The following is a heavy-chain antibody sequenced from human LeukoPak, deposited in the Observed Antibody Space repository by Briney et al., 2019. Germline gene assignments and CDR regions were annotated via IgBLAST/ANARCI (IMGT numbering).Heavy chain of an antibody. CDR1: GGSISSSSYY. J-gene: IGHJ4*02. Sequence: SETLSLTCTVSGGSISSSSYYWGWIRQPPGKGLEWIGSIYYSGSTYYNPSLKSRVTISVDTSKNQFSLKLSSVTAADTAVYYCAKDPGAHYYGSGSYRRGSYFDYWGQGTLVTVSS. V-gene: IGHV4-39*02. D-gene: IGHD3-10*01. CDR2: IYYSGST. CDR3: AKDPGAHYYGSGSYRRGSYFDY.